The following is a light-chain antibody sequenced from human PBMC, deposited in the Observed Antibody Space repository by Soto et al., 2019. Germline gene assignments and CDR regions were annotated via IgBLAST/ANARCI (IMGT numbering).Light chain of an antibody. V-gene: IGKV3-15*01. CDR3: QQYNNWPWT. J-gene: IGKJ1*01. CDR2: GAS. Sequence: ERVMTQSPATLSVSPGERATLSCRASQSVSSNLAWYQQKPGQAPRLLINGASTRATGIPARFSGSGSGTEFPLTISSLQSEDFAVYYCQQYNNWPWTFGQGTKVEIK. CDR1: QSVSSN.